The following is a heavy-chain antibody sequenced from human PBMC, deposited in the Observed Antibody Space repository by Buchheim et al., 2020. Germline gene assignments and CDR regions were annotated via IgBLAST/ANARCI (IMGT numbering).Heavy chain of an antibody. D-gene: IGHD3-22*01. CDR3: AKAGENYDSSGYDYYYYGMDV. CDR1: GFTFSSYG. CDR2: ISYDGSNK. Sequence: QVQLVESGGGVVQPGRSLRLSCAASGFTFSSYGMHWVRQAPGKGLEWVAVISYDGSNKYYADSVKGRFTISRENFKNTLYLQMNSLRAEDTAVYYCAKAGENYDSSGYDYYYYGMDVWGQGTT. V-gene: IGHV3-30*18. J-gene: IGHJ6*02.